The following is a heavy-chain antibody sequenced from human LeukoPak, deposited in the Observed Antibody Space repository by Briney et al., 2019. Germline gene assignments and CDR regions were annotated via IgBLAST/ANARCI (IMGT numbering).Heavy chain of an antibody. CDR3: ARSIHYYYFDY. D-gene: IGHD2/OR15-2a*01. CDR1: GFTFSSYG. V-gene: IGHV3-33*01. Sequence: PGGSLRLSCAASGFTFSSYGMHWVRQAPGKGLEWVAVIWYGGSNKYYADSVKGRFTISRDNSKNTLYLQMNSLRAEDTAVYYCARSIHYYYFDYWGQGTLVTVSS. J-gene: IGHJ4*02. CDR2: IWYGGSNK.